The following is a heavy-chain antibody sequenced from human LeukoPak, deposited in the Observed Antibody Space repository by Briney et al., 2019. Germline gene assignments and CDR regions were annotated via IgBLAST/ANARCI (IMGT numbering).Heavy chain of an antibody. Sequence: ASVKVSCKASGYTFTSYYMHWVRQAPGQGLEWMGIINPSGGSTSYAQKFRGRVTMTRDTSTSTVYMELSRLRSEDTAVYYCARERCSGTSCYIYYYYGMDVWGKGTTVTVSS. CDR1: GYTFTSYY. V-gene: IGHV1-46*01. D-gene: IGHD2-2*01. CDR2: INPSGGST. CDR3: ARERCSGTSCYIYYYYGMDV. J-gene: IGHJ6*04.